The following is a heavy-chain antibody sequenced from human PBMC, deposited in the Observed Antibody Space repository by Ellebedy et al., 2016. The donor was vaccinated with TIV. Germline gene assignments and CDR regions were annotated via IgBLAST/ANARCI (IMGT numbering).Heavy chain of an antibody. CDR2: SVGVGTTK. V-gene: IGHV3-48*01. Sequence: GGSLRLXXTVSGFTFSMYGMNWVRQAPGQGLEWVAFSVGVGTTKYYANSVKGRFTISRDNVENSLYLQMSSLRVEDTAVYFCARRGNYMGDAFDVWGQGTVVTVSS. D-gene: IGHD1-26*01. CDR1: GFTFSMYG. CDR3: ARRGNYMGDAFDV. J-gene: IGHJ3*01.